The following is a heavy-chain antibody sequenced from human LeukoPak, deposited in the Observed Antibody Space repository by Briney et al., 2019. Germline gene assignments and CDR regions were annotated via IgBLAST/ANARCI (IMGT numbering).Heavy chain of an antibody. J-gene: IGHJ4*02. CDR2: IIPIPGIA. D-gene: IGHD6-19*01. CDR3: ASGYSSGWYYFDY. CDR1: GGTFSSYT. Sequence: SVKVSCKASGGTFSSYTISWVRQAPGQGLEWMGRIIPIPGIANYAQKFQGRVTITADKSTSTAYMELSSLRSEDTAVYYCASGYSSGWYYFDYWGQGTLVTVSS. V-gene: IGHV1-69*02.